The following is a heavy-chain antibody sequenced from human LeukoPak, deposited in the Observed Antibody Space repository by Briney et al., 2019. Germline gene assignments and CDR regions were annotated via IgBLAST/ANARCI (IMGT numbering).Heavy chain of an antibody. Sequence: GASVKVSCKASGYTFTSYGISWVRQAPGQGLEWMGWMNPKTGNTGSAQKLQGRVTITGNTSISTAYMELSSLRSEDTAVYYCVRIDYSNAFDIWGQGTMVTVSS. CDR1: GYTFTSYG. V-gene: IGHV1-8*03. CDR2: MNPKTGNT. D-gene: IGHD4-11*01. CDR3: VRIDYSNAFDI. J-gene: IGHJ3*02.